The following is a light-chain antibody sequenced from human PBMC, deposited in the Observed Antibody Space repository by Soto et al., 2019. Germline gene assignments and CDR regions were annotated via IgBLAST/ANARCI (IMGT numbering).Light chain of an antibody. J-gene: IGLJ1*01. CDR1: SSDVGGYTY. CDR3: SSYAGITPYV. Sequence: QSVLTQPPSASGSPGQSVTISCTGTSSDVGGYTYVSWYQQHPDKAPKLMIYEVSRRPSGVPDRFSGSKSGNTASLTVSGLQAEDEADYYCSSYAGITPYVFGTGTKVTVL. V-gene: IGLV2-8*01. CDR2: EVS.